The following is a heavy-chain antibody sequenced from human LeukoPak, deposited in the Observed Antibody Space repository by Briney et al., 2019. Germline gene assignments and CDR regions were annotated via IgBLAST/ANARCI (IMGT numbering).Heavy chain of an antibody. J-gene: IGHJ4*02. D-gene: IGHD2-2*01. CDR2: ISWNSGSI. CDR1: GFTFDDYA. Sequence: GGSLRLSCAASGFTFDDYAMHWVRQAPGKGLEWVSGISWNSGSIGYADSVKGRFTISRDNAKNSLYLQMNSLRAEDMALYYCAKAIGSSTGSFDYWGQGTLVTVSS. CDR3: AKAIGSSTGSFDY. V-gene: IGHV3-9*03.